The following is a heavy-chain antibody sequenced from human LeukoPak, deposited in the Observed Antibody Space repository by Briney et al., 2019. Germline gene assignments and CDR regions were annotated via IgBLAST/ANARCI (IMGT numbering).Heavy chain of an antibody. D-gene: IGHD3-3*01. CDR1: GFTFSSYS. J-gene: IGHJ4*02. V-gene: IGHV3-21*06. CDR3: VREIDVPIFGVVDDY. Sequence: GGSLRLSCAASGFTFSSYSMNWVRQAPGKGLEWVSSITSTSTYIDYADSVKGRFTISRDNAKNSLFLQMNSLGAEDTAVYYCVREIDVPIFGVVDDYWGQGTLVTVSS. CDR2: ITSTSTYI.